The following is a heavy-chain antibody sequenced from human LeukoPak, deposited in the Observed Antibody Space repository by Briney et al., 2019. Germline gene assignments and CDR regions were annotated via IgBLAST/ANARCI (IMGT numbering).Heavy chain of an antibody. CDR3: ARGIMITFGGVTLDY. CDR2: IYPGDSDT. D-gene: IGHD3-16*01. V-gene: IGHV5-51*01. CDR1: GYSFTSYW. J-gene: IGHJ4*02. Sequence: GASLKISCKGSGYSFTSYWIGWVRPMPGKGPEWMGIIYPGDSDTRYSPSFQGQVTISADKSISTAYLQWSSPKASDTAMYYCARGIMITFGGVTLDYWGQGTLVTVSS.